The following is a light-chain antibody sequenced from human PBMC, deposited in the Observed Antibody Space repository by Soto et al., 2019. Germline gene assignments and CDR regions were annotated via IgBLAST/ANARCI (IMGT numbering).Light chain of an antibody. CDR2: LNSDGSH. CDR1: SGHSSYA. Sequence: QPVLTQSPSASASLGASVKLTCTLSSGHSSYAIAWHQQQPEKGPRYLMKLNSDGSHNKGDGIPDRFSGSSSGAERYLTISSLQPEDESDYFCQTWASGVGVFGGGTKLTVL. CDR3: QTWASGVGV. J-gene: IGLJ3*02. V-gene: IGLV4-69*01.